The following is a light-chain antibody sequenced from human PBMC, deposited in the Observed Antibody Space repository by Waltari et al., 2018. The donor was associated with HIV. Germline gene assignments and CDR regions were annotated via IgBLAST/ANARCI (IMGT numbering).Light chain of an antibody. CDR1: SSDVGGYNY. V-gene: IGLV2-14*01. CDR3: SSYTSSSTLV. J-gene: IGLJ2*01. Sequence: SALTQPASVSGSPGQSLTISCTGTSSDVGGYNYVSWYQQHPGKAPKLMIYEVSNRPSGVSNRFSGSKSGNTASLTISGLQAEDEADYYCSSYTSSSTLVFGGGTKLTVL. CDR2: EVS.